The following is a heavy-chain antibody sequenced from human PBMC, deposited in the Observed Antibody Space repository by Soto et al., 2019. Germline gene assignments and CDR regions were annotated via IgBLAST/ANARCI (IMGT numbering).Heavy chain of an antibody. CDR1: GGSISSYY. CDR3: ARERSEYYGSASPGWDAFDI. J-gene: IGHJ3*02. Sequence: PXETLSLTCTVSGGSISSYYWSWIGQPPGKGLEWIGYIYYSVSTNYNPSLKSRVTISVDTSKNQFSLKLSSVTAADTAVYYCARERSEYYGSASPGWDAFDIWGQGTMVTVSS. D-gene: IGHD3-10*01. V-gene: IGHV4-59*01. CDR2: IYYSVST.